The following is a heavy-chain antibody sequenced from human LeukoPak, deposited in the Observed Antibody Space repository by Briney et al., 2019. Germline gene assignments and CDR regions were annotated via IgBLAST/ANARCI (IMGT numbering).Heavy chain of an antibody. Sequence: ASVKVSCKASGSTFTSYGISWVRQAPGQGLEWMGWMSAYNGNTNYAQKLQGRVTMTTDTSTSTAYMELRSLRSDDTAVYYCARQWYYYGSGSYRYWGQGTLVTVSS. J-gene: IGHJ4*02. CDR2: MSAYNGNT. D-gene: IGHD3-10*01. CDR1: GSTFTSYG. V-gene: IGHV1-18*01. CDR3: ARQWYYYGSGSYRY.